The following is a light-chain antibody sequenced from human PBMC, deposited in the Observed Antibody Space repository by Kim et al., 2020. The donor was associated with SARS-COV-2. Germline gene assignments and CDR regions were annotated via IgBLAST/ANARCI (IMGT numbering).Light chain of an antibody. CDR1: QGVSSSY. CDR3: QQYGNSPHT. V-gene: IGKV3-20*01. J-gene: IGKJ1*01. CDR2: GAS. Sequence: YPGERATRSCRASQGVSSSYLAWYQQKPGQAPRLLIYGASSRATGVPDRFSGSGSGTDCTLTITRLEPEDFAVYYCQQYGNSPHTFGQGTKVDIK.